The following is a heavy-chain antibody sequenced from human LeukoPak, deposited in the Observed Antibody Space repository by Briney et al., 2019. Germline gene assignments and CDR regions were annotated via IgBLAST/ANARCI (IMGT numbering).Heavy chain of an antibody. CDR3: AREATINGFFDY. CDR1: GGSISSSSYY. J-gene: IGHJ4*02. V-gene: IGHV4-39*02. D-gene: IGHD5-24*01. CDR2: IYYSGST. Sequence: SETLSLTCTVSGGSISSSSYYWGWIRQPPGTGLEWIGSIYYSGSTYYNPSLKSRVTISVDTSKNQFSLKLSSVTAADTAVYYCAREATINGFFDYWGQGTLVTVSS.